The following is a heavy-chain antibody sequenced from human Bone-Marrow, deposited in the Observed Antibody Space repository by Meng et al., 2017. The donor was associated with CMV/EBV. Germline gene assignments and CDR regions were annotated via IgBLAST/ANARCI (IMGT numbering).Heavy chain of an antibody. CDR3: ARDLRTGSGSYYFDH. CDR2: ISYDGSNK. Sequence: QVQLVESGXGVVQPGRSLRFSWSASGFTFSSYAMHWVRQAPGKGLEWVAVISYDGSNKYYADSVKGRFTISRDNSKNTLYLQMNSLRAEDTAVYYCARDLRTGSGSYYFDHWGQGTLVTVSS. CDR1: GFTFSSYA. V-gene: IGHV3-30-3*01. J-gene: IGHJ4*02. D-gene: IGHD3-10*01.